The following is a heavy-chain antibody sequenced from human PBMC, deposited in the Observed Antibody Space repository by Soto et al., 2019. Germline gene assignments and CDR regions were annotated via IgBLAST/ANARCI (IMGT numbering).Heavy chain of an antibody. D-gene: IGHD4-4*01. CDR1: GYNFPSYW. Sequence: GESLKISCKGSGYNFPSYWISWVRQMPGKGLEWMGRIDPSDSYTNYSPSFQGHVTISADKSISAAYLQWSRLKASDTAMYYCARQGTTDYFYYYGLDVWGQGTTVTVSS. V-gene: IGHV5-10-1*01. CDR3: ARQGTTDYFYYYGLDV. CDR2: IDPSDSYT. J-gene: IGHJ6*02.